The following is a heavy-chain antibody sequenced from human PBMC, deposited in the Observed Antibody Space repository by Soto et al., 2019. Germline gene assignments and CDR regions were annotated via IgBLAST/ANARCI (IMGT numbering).Heavy chain of an antibody. V-gene: IGHV4-39*01. Sequence: SETLSLTCTVSGGSISSSSYYWGWIRQPPGKGLEWIGSIYYSGSTYYNPSLKSRVTISVDTSKNQFSLKLSSVTAADTAVYYCARHAALSKGSGYFVYSGQGTLVTVSS. CDR2: IYYSGST. CDR1: GGSISSSSYY. J-gene: IGHJ4*02. D-gene: IGHD3-3*01. CDR3: ARHAALSKGSGYFVY.